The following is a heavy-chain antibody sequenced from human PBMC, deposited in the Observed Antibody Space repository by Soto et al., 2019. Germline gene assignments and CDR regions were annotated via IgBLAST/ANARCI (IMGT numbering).Heavy chain of an antibody. D-gene: IGHD6-13*01. V-gene: IGHV1-8*01. CDR2: MNPNSGNT. CDR3: ARDFSSSWSGQTANWFDP. CDR1: GYTFTSYD. Sequence: AASVKVSCKASGYTFTSYDINWVRQATGQRLEWMGWMNPNSGNTGYAQKFQGRVTMTRNTSISTAYMELSSLRSEDTAVYYCARDFSSSWSGQTANWFDPWGQGTLVTVSS. J-gene: IGHJ5*02.